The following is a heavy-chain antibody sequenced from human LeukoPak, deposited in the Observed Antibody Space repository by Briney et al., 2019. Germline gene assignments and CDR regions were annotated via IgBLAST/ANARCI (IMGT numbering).Heavy chain of an antibody. Sequence: ASVKVSCKASGYTFTSYGISWVRQAPGQGLEWMGWISAYNGNTNYAKKLQGSVTMTTDTSTSTAYMELRSLRSDDTAVYYCARSITIFGVVTDDAFDIWGQGTMVTVSS. V-gene: IGHV1-18*01. J-gene: IGHJ3*02. D-gene: IGHD3-3*01. CDR3: ARSITIFGVVTDDAFDI. CDR2: ISAYNGNT. CDR1: GYTFTSYG.